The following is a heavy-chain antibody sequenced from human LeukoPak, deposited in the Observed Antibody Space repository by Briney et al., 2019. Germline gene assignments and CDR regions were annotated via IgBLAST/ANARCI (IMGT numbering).Heavy chain of an antibody. V-gene: IGHV3-30*04. CDR1: GFTFSSYA. J-gene: IGHJ6*02. D-gene: IGHD6-19*01. CDR2: ISYDGSNK. CDR3: ARDLYSAYSSGWWNPYYYYGMDV. Sequence: GGSLRLSCAASGFTFSSYAMHWVRQAPGKGLEWVAVISYDGSNKYYADSVKGRFTISRDNSTNTLYLQMNSLRAEDTAVYYCARDLYSAYSSGWWNPYYYYGMDVWGQGTTVTVSS.